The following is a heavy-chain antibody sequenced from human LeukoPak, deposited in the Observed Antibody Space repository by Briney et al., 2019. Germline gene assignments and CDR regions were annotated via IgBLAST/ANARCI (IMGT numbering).Heavy chain of an antibody. V-gene: IGHV4-59*08. Sequence: XTXSGGSISSYYXXWIRXXPGKXXXXXXYIYYSGSTNYNPSLKSRVTISVDTSKNQFSLNLNSVTAADTAVYYCARHAGWITPTGFDPWGQGTLVTVSS. CDR2: IYYSGST. J-gene: IGHJ5*02. CDR1: GGSISSYY. CDR3: ARHAGWITPTGFDP. D-gene: IGHD3-16*01.